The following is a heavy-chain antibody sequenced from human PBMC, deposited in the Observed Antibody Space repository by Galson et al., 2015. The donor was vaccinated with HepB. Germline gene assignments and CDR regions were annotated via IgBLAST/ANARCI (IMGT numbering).Heavy chain of an antibody. CDR1: GFNFTSSA. Sequence: SVKVSCKASGFNFTSSAMQWVRQARGQRLEWIGWIVVGSGNTNYAQKFQERVTITRDMSTSTAYMELSSLRSEDTAVYYCAADQLPSGYRGNYYYYYGMDVWGQGTTVTVSS. J-gene: IGHJ6*02. CDR2: IVVGSGNT. V-gene: IGHV1-58*02. CDR3: AADQLPSGYRGNYYYYYGMDV. D-gene: IGHD3-3*01.